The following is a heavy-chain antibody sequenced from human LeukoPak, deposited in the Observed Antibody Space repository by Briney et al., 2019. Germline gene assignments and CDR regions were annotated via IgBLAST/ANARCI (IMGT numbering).Heavy chain of an antibody. J-gene: IGHJ5*02. CDR2: INHSGST. CDR3: ARVFADSSSWYRGGFDP. V-gene: IGHV4-34*01. Sequence: KSSETLSLTCAVYGGSFSGYYWSWIRQPPGKGLEWIGEINHSGSTNYNPSLKSRVTISVDTSKNQFSLKLSSVTAADTAVYYCARVFADSSSWYRGGFDPWGQGTLVTVSS. D-gene: IGHD6-13*01. CDR1: GGSFSGYY.